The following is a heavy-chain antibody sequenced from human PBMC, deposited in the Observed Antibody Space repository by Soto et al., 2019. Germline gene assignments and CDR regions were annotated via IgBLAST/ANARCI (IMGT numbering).Heavy chain of an antibody. CDR3: TTDSYSSITIVRFDY. Sequence: GGSLRLSCAASGFSFNTYSMNWVRQAPGKGLEWLSYISGTSSTTYYADSVKGRFTISRDNAKNSLYLQMNSLKIEDTAVYYCTTDSYSSITIVRFDYWGHGTLVTVSS. CDR1: GFSFNTYS. D-gene: IGHD2-2*01. CDR2: ISGTSSTT. J-gene: IGHJ4*01. V-gene: IGHV3-48*01.